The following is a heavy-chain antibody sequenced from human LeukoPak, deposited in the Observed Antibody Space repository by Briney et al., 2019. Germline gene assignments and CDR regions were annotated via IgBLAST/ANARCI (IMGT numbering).Heavy chain of an antibody. CDR1: GYTFTSYG. CDR2: ISAYNGNT. J-gene: IGHJ6*02. D-gene: IGHD4/OR15-4a*01. CDR3: ARDRVLQHYYYGMDV. V-gene: IGHV1-18*01. Sequence: GASVKVSCKASGYTFTSYGISWVRQAPGQGLEWMGWISAYNGNTNYAQKLQGRVTMTTDTSTSTAYMELRSLRSDDTAVYYCARDRVLQHYYYGMDVWGQGTTVTVSS.